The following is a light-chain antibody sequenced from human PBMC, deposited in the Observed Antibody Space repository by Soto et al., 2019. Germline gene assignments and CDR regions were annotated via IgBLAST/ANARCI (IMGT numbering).Light chain of an antibody. V-gene: IGKV3-15*01. J-gene: IGKJ1*01. CDR2: GAS. CDR3: QQYGGPTRT. CDR1: QSVSSN. Sequence: EIVMTQSQPTVSVPSREIAAXSCRASQSVSSNLAWYQQKPGQAPRLLIYGASTRATGIPARFSGSGSGTEFTLSISRLEPEDFAVYYCQQYGGPTRTFGQGAKVDI.